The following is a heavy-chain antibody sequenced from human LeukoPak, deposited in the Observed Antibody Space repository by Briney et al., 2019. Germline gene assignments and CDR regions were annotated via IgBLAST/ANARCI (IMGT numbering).Heavy chain of an antibody. CDR2: IIPILGIA. CDR1: GGTFSIYA. Sequence: SVKVSCKASGGTFSIYAISWVRQAPGQGLEWMGRIIPILGIANYAQKFQGRVTITADKSTSTAYMELSSLRSEDTAVYYCARSYYYDSSGRMTERFDYWGQGTLVTVSS. J-gene: IGHJ4*02. V-gene: IGHV1-69*04. D-gene: IGHD3-22*01. CDR3: ARSYYYDSSGRMTERFDY.